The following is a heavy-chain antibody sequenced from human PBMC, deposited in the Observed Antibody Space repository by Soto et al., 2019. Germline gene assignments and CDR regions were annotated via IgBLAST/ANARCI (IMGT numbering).Heavy chain of an antibody. D-gene: IGHD5-18*01. Sequence: HPGGSLRLSCAASGFTFSSYGMHWVRQAPGKGLEWVAVISYDGSNKYYADSVKGRFTISRDNSKNTLYLQMNSLRAEDTAVYYCAKGDSAEYFQHWGQGTLVTVSS. CDR3: AKGDSAEYFQH. V-gene: IGHV3-30*18. CDR2: ISYDGSNK. CDR1: GFTFSSYG. J-gene: IGHJ1*01.